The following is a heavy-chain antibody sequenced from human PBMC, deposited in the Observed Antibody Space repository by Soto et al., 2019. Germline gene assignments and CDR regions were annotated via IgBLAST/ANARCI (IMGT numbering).Heavy chain of an antibody. CDR2: IRSKANSYAT. J-gene: IGHJ4*02. CDR1: GFTFSGSA. D-gene: IGHD6-19*01. V-gene: IGHV3-73*02. Sequence: EVQLVESGGGLVQPGGSLKLSCAASGFTFSGSAMHWVRQASGKGLEWVGRIRSKANSYATAYAASVKGRFTISRDDSKNTAYLQMNSLKTEDTAVYYCTTWGSGWYAYYFDYWGQGTLVTVSS. CDR3: TTWGSGWYAYYFDY.